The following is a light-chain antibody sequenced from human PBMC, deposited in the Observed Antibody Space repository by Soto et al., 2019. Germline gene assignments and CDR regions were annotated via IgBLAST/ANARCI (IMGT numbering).Light chain of an antibody. V-gene: IGKV1-39*01. CDR1: QSINIY. CDR3: QQYNNWPP. Sequence: IQMNQSPSSLSASLGDRVSITCRTSQSINIYLNWYQQKVGEPPRXLIFGASNLQSGVPSRFSGSGVGTHFTLTISSLQSEDFAVYYCQQYNNWPPFGQGTNVHIK. CDR2: GAS. J-gene: IGKJ1*01.